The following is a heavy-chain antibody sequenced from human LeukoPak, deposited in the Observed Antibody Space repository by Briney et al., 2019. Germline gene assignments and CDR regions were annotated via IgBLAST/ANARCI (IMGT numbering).Heavy chain of an antibody. CDR2: IYYTGST. Sequence: PSETLSLTCTVSSGSISSSNYFWGWIRQPPGKGLEWIGNIYYTGSTHYNPSLKSRVTMSIDTSKNQFSLKLSSVTAADTAVFYCARLEMSTHYFDYWGQGTLVTVSS. D-gene: IGHD5-24*01. V-gene: IGHV4-39*01. J-gene: IGHJ4*02. CDR3: ARLEMSTHYFDY. CDR1: SGSISSSNYF.